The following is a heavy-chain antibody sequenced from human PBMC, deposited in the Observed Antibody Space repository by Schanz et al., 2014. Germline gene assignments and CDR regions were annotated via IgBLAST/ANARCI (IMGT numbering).Heavy chain of an antibody. CDR3: ARDSRPIYDFLTAYYSIDY. J-gene: IGHJ4*02. V-gene: IGHV3-21*01. CDR1: EFTFSSYK. CDR2: ISSSGSYI. Sequence: VQLVESGGGVVQPGRSLRLSCEASEFTFSSYKMNWVRQAPGKGLEWVSSISSSGSYIHYADSVKGRFTISRDNAKNTLYLQMNSLRAEDTAVYYCARDSRPIYDFLTAYYSIDYWGQGTLVTVSS. D-gene: IGHD3-9*01.